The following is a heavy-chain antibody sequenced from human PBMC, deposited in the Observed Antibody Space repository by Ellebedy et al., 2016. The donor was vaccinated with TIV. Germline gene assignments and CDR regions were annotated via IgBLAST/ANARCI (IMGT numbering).Heavy chain of an antibody. J-gene: IGHJ2*01. CDR1: GYTFTSYG. D-gene: IGHD2-2*01. Sequence: ASVKVSCXASGYTFTSYGISWVRQAPGQGLEWMGWISAYNGNTNYAQKLQDRVTITRDKSVNTANMELSSLRSEDTAMYYCARSATSSTNWYFDLWGRGTLVTVSS. CDR3: ARSATSSTNWYFDL. CDR2: ISAYNGNT. V-gene: IGHV1-18*04.